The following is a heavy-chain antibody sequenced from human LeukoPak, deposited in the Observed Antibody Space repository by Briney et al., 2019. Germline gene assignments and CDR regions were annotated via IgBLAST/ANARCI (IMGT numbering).Heavy chain of an antibody. D-gene: IGHD2-2*02. CDR2: INPNSGGT. CDR3: AREQSLDCSSTSCYNYYYYGMDV. V-gene: IGHV1-2*02. CDR1: GYTFTGYY. J-gene: IGHJ6*02. Sequence: ASVKVSCKASGYTFTGYYMHWVRQAPGQGLEWMGWINPNSGGTNYAQKFQGRVTMTRDTSISTAYMELSRLRSDDTAVNCCAREQSLDCSSTSCYNYYYYGMDVWGQGTTVTVSS.